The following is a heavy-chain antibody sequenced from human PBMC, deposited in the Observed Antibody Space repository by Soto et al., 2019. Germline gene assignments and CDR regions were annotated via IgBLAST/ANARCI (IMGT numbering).Heavy chain of an antibody. CDR3: ARDGGCDGVDCNNLFDP. D-gene: IGHD2-21*01. Sequence: EVQLVESGGGLIQPGGSLKLSCAVSGLDVSGNYMTWVRQAPGKVLEWVSVIYSGGSTYYADSVKGRFTISRDTSKNTLYLEMNSLRAEDTAVYYCARDGGCDGVDCNNLFDPWGQGTLVTVSS. V-gene: IGHV3-53*01. CDR1: GLDVSGNY. CDR2: IYSGGST. J-gene: IGHJ5*02.